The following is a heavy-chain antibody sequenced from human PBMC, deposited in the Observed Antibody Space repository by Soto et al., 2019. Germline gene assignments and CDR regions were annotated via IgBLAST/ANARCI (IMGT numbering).Heavy chain of an antibody. Sequence: QLQLQESGPGLVKPSETLSLTCTVSGGSISSSSYYWGWIRQPPGKGLEWIGSIYYSGSTYYNPSLKSRVTISVDTSKNQFSLKLGSVTAADTAVYYCARLDAYSGYDSPVDYWGQGTLVTVSS. V-gene: IGHV4-39*01. J-gene: IGHJ4*02. D-gene: IGHD5-12*01. CDR2: IYYSGST. CDR1: GGSISSSSYY. CDR3: ARLDAYSGYDSPVDY.